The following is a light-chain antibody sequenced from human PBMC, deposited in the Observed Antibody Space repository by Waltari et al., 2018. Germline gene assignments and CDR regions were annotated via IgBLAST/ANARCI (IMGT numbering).Light chain of an antibody. Sequence: EVVLTRSPLSLPVPFGRPASFPCSSSQGHVHSDGNTYLNWFQQRPGQSPRRLIYKVSNRESGVPDRFSGSGSGTDFTLKISRVEAEDVGVYYCMQATHWYTFGQGTKLEIK. V-gene: IGKV2-30*02. CDR2: KVS. CDR3: MQATHWYT. J-gene: IGKJ2*01. CDR1: QGHVHSDGNTY.